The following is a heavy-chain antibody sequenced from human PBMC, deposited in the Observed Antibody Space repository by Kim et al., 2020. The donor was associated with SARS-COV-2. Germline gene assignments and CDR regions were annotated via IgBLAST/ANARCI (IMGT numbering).Heavy chain of an antibody. V-gene: IGHV4-4*09. D-gene: IGHD5-12*01. Sequence: YNPSLKGQVTISVDPSKNQYSQKLSSVTAADTVVYYCARMAEMATRVFDYWGQGTLVTVSS. J-gene: IGHJ4*02. CDR3: ARMAEMATRVFDY.